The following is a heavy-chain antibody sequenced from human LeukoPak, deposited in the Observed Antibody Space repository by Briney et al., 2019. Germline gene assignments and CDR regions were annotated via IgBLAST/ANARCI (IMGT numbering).Heavy chain of an antibody. CDR1: GFTFSSYA. D-gene: IGHD2-15*01. CDR2: ISGSGGST. CDR3: AKGSGGSCYSATDH. J-gene: IGHJ4*02. Sequence: PGGSLRLSCAASGFTFSSYAMSWVRQAPGRGLEGVSAISGSGGSTYYADSVKGRFTISRDNSKNTLYLQMNSLRAEDTAVYYCAKGSGGSCYSATDHWGQGTLVTVSS. V-gene: IGHV3-23*01.